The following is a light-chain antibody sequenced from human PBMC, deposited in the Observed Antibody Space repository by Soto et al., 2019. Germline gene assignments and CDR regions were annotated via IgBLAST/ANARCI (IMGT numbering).Light chain of an antibody. Sequence: QSALTQPPSVSGSPGQSVTISCTGTTSDIDNYDSVSWYQQAPGTAPKLIIYDVNNRPSGAPDRFSGSTSGNTASLTISRLQAEDETDYFCSLYTSNGSLIFGPGTKATVL. V-gene: IGLV2-18*01. CDR3: SLYTSNGSLI. CDR1: TSDIDNYDS. J-gene: IGLJ1*01. CDR2: DVN.